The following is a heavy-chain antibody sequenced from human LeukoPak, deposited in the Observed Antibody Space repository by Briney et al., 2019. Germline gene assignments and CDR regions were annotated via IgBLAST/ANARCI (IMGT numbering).Heavy chain of an antibody. J-gene: IGHJ4*02. CDR1: GGTFISYA. CDR2: IIPILGIA. Sequence: ASVKVSCKASGGTFISYAISWVRQPPGQGLEWMGRIIPILGIANYAQKFQGRVTITADKSTSTAYMELSSLRSEDTAVYYGARAPPSSATDYEDYWGQGTLVTVSS. CDR3: ARAPPSSATDYEDY. V-gene: IGHV1-69*04. D-gene: IGHD3-16*01.